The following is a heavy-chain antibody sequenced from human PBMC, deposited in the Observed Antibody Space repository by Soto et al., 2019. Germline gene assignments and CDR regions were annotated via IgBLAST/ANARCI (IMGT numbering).Heavy chain of an antibody. D-gene: IGHD6-19*01. CDR1: GYSFTSYW. V-gene: IGHV5-51*01. Sequence: PGESLKISCKGSGYSFTSYWIGCVRQMPGKGLEWMGIIYPGDSDTRYSPSSQGQVTISADKSISTAYLQWSSLKASDTAMYYCARSTYSSGWYPYGVDVWGQGTTVTVSS. CDR3: ARSTYSSGWYPYGVDV. CDR2: IYPGDSDT. J-gene: IGHJ6*02.